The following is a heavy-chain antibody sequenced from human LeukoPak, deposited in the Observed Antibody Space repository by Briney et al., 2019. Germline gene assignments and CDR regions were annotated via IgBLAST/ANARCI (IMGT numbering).Heavy chain of an antibody. J-gene: IGHJ5*02. V-gene: IGHV1-2*02. Sequence: ASVKVSCKASGYTFNGYYMHWVRQAPGQGLEWMGWINPNSGGTNYAQKFQGRVTMTRDTSISTAYMELSGLRSDDTAVYYCARDTTRDNWFDPWGQGTLVTVSS. CDR1: GYTFNGYY. CDR3: ARDTTRDNWFDP. CDR2: INPNSGGT. D-gene: IGHD1-26*01.